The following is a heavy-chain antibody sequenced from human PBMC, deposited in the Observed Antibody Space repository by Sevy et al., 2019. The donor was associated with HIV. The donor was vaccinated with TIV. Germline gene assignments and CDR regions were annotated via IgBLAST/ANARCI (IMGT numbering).Heavy chain of an antibody. V-gene: IGHV3-23*01. D-gene: IGHD6-13*01. J-gene: IGHJ4*02. Sequence: GGSLRLSCVASGFTFSDYAMSWVRQAPGKGLEWVSSLFGGGHGANYADSVKGRFIISRDNSRNTLSLQLNSLRAEDAAVYYCAKMASQLVSEYYFDYWGQGILVTVSS. CDR1: GFTFSDYA. CDR2: LFGGGHGA. CDR3: AKMASQLVSEYYFDY.